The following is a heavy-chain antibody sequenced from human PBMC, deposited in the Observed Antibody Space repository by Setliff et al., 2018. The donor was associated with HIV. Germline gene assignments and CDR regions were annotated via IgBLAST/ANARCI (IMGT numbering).Heavy chain of an antibody. CDR1: GGSISSSSYY. D-gene: IGHD1-26*01. CDR3: ASHLPPYSGNFDY. Sequence: SETLSRTCTVSGGSISSSSYYWGWIRQPPGKGLEWIGTIYYSGNTYYNPSLKSRVTISVDTSKNQISLKLSSVTDADTAVYYCASHLPPYSGNFDYWGHGTLVTVSS. J-gene: IGHJ4*01. CDR2: IYYSGNT. V-gene: IGHV4-39*01.